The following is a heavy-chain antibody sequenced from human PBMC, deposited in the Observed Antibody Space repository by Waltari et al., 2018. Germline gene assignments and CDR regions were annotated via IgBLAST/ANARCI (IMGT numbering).Heavy chain of an antibody. Sequence: QVQLQQWGAGLLKPSETLSLTCAVYGGSFSGYYWSWIRQPPGKGLEWIGEINHSGSTNYNPSLKSRVTISVDTSKNQFSLTLSSVTAADTAVYYCARALPRITIFGVVIIGNWFDPWGQGTLVTVSS. D-gene: IGHD3-3*01. CDR2: INHSGST. CDR3: ARALPRITIFGVVIIGNWFDP. CDR1: GGSFSGYY. V-gene: IGHV4-34*01. J-gene: IGHJ5*02.